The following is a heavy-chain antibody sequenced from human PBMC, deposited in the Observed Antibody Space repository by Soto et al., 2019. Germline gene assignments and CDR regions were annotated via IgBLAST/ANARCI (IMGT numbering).Heavy chain of an antibody. J-gene: IGHJ5*02. D-gene: IGHD3-10*01. CDR1: GDTFNFYS. Sequence: QVQLVQSGAEVKSAGSSVKVSCKASGDTFNFYSINWVRQAPGLGLEWVGRVNPILSMSNYAQRFQGRFTITADKSTGTAYMERRSLRSEDTAIYYCASNYGSGYRAFTSWGQGALVTVSS. CDR2: VNPILSMS. CDR3: ASNYGSGYRAFTS. V-gene: IGHV1-69*02.